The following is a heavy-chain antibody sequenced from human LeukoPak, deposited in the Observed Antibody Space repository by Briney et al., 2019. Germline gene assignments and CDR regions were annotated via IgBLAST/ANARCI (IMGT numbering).Heavy chain of an antibody. Sequence: PSETLSLTCTVSGGSISSYYWSWIRQPPGKGLEWIGYIYYSGSTNYNPSLESRVTISVDTSKNQFSLKLSSVTAADTAVYYCARALARYDFDYWGQGTLVTVSP. V-gene: IGHV4-59*01. J-gene: IGHJ4*02. CDR3: ARALARYDFDY. CDR2: IYYSGST. D-gene: IGHD3-3*01. CDR1: GGSISSYY.